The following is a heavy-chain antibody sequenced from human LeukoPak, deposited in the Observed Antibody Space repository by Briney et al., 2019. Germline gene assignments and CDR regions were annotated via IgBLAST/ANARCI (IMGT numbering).Heavy chain of an antibody. CDR1: GDSVSSNSAA. J-gene: IGHJ4*02. CDR3: ARRPDPYYYDSSGYDY. V-gene: IGHV6-1*01. CDR2: TYYRSKWYN. D-gene: IGHD3-22*01. Sequence: SQTLSLTCAISGDSVSSNSAAWNWNRQSPSRGLEWLGRTYYRSKWYNDYAVSVKSRITINPDTSKNQFSLQLNSVTPEDTAVYYCARRPDPYYYDSSGYDYWGQGTLVTVSS.